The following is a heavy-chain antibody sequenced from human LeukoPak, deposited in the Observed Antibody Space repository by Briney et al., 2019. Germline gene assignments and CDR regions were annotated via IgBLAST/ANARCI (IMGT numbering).Heavy chain of an antibody. CDR1: GGSFSSYY. D-gene: IGHD5-24*01. V-gene: IGHV4-4*07. Sequence: SETLSLTCTVSGGSFSSYYWSWIRQPAGKGLEWIGRIYTSGSTNYNSSLKSRVTMSVDTSKNQVSLKLSSVTAADTAVYYCATGDGYNSFDYWGQGTLVTVSS. CDR3: ATGDGYNSFDY. J-gene: IGHJ4*02. CDR2: IYTSGST.